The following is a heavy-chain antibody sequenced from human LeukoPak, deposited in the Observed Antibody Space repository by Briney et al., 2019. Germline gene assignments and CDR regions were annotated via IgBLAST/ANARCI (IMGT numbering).Heavy chain of an antibody. CDR1: RFTFSDYG. D-gene: IGHD4-23*01. Sequence: PGGSLRLSCTASRFTFSDYGMHWVRQAPGKGLEWVAFISYDGSNKYYADSVKGRFTISRDNSKNTLYLQMNSLRAEDTVVYYCAKELDYGGNSPFHYWGQGTLVTVSS. CDR3: AKELDYGGNSPFHY. J-gene: IGHJ4*02. V-gene: IGHV3-30*18. CDR2: ISYDGSNK.